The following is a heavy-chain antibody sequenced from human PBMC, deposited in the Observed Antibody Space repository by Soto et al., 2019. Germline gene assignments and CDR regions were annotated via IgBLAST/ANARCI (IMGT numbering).Heavy chain of an antibody. V-gene: IGHV4-59*01. CDR1: GGSISSYY. Sequence: SETLSLTCTVSGGSISSYYWSWIRQPPGKGLEWIGYIYYSGSTNYNPSLKSRVTISVDTSKNQSPLKLSLGPVGDTAVYYCAREYNDILTGYYSFDYWGQGTLVTVS. J-gene: IGHJ4*02. D-gene: IGHD3-9*01. CDR3: AREYNDILTGYYSFDY. CDR2: IYYSGST.